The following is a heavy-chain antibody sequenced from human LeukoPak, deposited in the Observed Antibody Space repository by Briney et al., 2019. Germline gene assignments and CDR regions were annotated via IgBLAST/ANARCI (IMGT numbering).Heavy chain of an antibody. Sequence: SETLSLTCTVSGDSISSHSWSWIRLPPGKGLEWIGYIHSSGSTSYSPSLESRVTITRDMSKNQFSLKMTAVTAADTAVYYCALSGYGSGGYWGQGTLVTVSS. CDR3: ALSGYGSGGY. J-gene: IGHJ4*02. D-gene: IGHD2-8*02. CDR1: GDSISSHS. V-gene: IGHV4-59*11. CDR2: IHSSGST.